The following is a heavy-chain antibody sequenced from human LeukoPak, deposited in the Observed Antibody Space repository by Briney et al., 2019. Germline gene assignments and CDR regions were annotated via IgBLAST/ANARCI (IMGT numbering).Heavy chain of an antibody. CDR1: GGTFSSYA. CDR3: ARVMDTAMERYYYYGMDV. V-gene: IGHV1-69*04. Sequence: SVKVSCKASGGTFSSYAISWVRQAPGQGLEWMGRIIPILGIANYAQKFQGRVTITADKSTSTAYMELSSLRSEDTAVYYCARVMDTAMERYYYYGMDVWGQGTTVTVSS. CDR2: IIPILGIA. J-gene: IGHJ6*02. D-gene: IGHD5-18*01.